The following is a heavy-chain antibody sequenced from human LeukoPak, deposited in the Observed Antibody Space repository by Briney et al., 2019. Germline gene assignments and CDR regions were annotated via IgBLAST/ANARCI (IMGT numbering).Heavy chain of an antibody. CDR3: ARSAYCSGGSCYATGLFDY. J-gene: IGHJ4*02. V-gene: IGHV4-59*08. CDR2: IYYSGGP. D-gene: IGHD2-15*01. CDR1: GGSISSYY. Sequence: SETLSLTCTVSGGSISSYYWSWIRQPSGKGLEWIGYIYYSGGPTYNPSLKNRVTISIDTSKNQFSLQLTSVTAADTAVYYCARSAYCSGGSCYATGLFDYWGQGTLVTVSS.